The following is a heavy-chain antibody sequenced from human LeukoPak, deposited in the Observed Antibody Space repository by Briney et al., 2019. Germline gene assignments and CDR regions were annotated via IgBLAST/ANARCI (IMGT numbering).Heavy chain of an antibody. CDR2: ISGSGGST. CDR3: AKGGYYLGDAFDI. CDR1: GFTFSSYA. J-gene: IGHJ3*02. Sequence: GGSLSLSCAASGFTFSSYAMSWVRQAPGKGLEWVSAISGSGGSTYYADSVKGRFTISRDNSKNTLYLQMNSLRAEDTAVYYCAKGGYYLGDAFDIWGQGTVVTVSS. V-gene: IGHV3-23*01. D-gene: IGHD3-22*01.